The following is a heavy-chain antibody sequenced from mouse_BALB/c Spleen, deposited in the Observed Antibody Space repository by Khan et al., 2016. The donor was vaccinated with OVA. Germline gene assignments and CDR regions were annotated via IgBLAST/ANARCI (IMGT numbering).Heavy chain of an antibody. CDR1: GFTFSDYG. V-gene: IGHV5-15*02. CDR3: ARGGGTAPFAY. Sequence: EVELVESGGGLVQPGGSRKLSCAASGFTFSDYGMAWVRQAPGKGPAWVAFISDLAYSIHYADTVTGRFTISRENVKNTLYLEMSSLMSEDTAMYYCARGGGTAPFAYWGQGTLVTVSA. D-gene: IGHD1-2*01. J-gene: IGHJ3*01. CDR2: ISDLAYSI.